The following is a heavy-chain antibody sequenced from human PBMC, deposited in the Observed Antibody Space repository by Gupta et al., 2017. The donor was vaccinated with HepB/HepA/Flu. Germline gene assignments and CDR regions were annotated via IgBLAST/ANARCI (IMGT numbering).Heavy chain of an antibody. Sequence: QVQLVQSGPEVKKPGSSLKVSCRATGGTFSDYGFSWVRQAPGQGLEWIGGIIPLYGSTYYAQRFQGRVTITADESTTTALMELTSLTYEDTAVFYCARDAVLGANRVHFDYWGQGTLVTVSS. CDR1: GGTFSDYG. V-gene: IGHV1-69*01. J-gene: IGHJ4*01. CDR2: IIPLYGST. D-gene: IGHD1-26*01. CDR3: ARDAVLGANRVHFDY.